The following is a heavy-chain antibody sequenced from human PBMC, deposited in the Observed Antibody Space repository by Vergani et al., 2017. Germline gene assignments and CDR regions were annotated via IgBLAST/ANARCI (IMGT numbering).Heavy chain of an antibody. CDR2: IYPADSDT. J-gene: IGHJ4*02. CDR1: ESSFGNYW. D-gene: IGHD1-1*01. V-gene: IGHV5-51*01. Sequence: EVELVQSGPEMRKPGESLKISCKGSESSFGNYWIGWVRQLPGKGLEWKGIIYPADSDTRYTPSSQGQVTTSADKSISTAFLQWDSLKASDTALYYCARHTTYTDSWGQGTLVTVSS. CDR3: ARHTTYTDS.